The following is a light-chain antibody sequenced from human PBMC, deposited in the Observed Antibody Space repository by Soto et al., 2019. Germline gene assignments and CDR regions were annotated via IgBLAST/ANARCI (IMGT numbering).Light chain of an antibody. V-gene: IGKV1-5*01. J-gene: IGKJ4*01. CDR3: QQYYTYPT. CDR2: DAS. Sequence: DIQMTQSPFTLSASVGDRVTITCRASQSVSTRLAWHQQKPGKAPKVLIYDASNLETGVPSRFSGSGSGREFTLTISSLQPEDFATYYCQQYYTYPTFGGGTRVDI. CDR1: QSVSTR.